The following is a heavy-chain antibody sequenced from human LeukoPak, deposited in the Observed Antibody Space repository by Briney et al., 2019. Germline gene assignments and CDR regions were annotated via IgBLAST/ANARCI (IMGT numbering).Heavy chain of an antibody. D-gene: IGHD3-22*01. J-gene: IGHJ4*02. CDR3: ARMYYDSSGYQDDY. CDR2: IYYSGST. Sequence: SETLSLTCTVSGGSISSSSYYWGWIRQPPGKGLEWIGSIYYSGSTYYNPSLKGRVTISVDTSKNQFSLKLSSVTAADTAVYYCARMYYDSSGYQDDYWGQGTLVTVSS. V-gene: IGHV4-39*01. CDR1: GGSISSSSYY.